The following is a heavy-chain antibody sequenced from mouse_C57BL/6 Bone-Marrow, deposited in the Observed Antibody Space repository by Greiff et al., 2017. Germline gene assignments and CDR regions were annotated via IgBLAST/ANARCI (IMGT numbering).Heavy chain of an antibody. Sequence: EVQLVESGGGLVKPGGSLKLSCAASGFTFSSYTMSWVRQTPEKRLEWVATISGGGGNTYYPDSVKGRFTISRDNAKNTLYLQMSSLGSEDTALYYCARGYYYGSSLYFDYWGQGTTLTVSS. D-gene: IGHD1-1*01. CDR1: GFTFSSYT. V-gene: IGHV5-9*01. CDR2: ISGGGGNT. J-gene: IGHJ2*01. CDR3: ARGYYYGSSLYFDY.